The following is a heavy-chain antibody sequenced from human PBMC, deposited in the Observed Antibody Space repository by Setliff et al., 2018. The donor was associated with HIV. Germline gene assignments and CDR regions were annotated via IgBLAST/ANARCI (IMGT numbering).Heavy chain of an antibody. V-gene: IGHV3-43D*03. CDR3: AALGYSSTWNY. D-gene: IGHD6-13*01. J-gene: IGHJ4*02. CDR2: ISWDGGSS. Sequence: PGGSLRLSCAAFGFTFDDYAMHWVRQAPGKGLEWVSFISWDGGSSDYADSVKGRFTISRDNSKSSLFLQMDSLRAEDTAFYYCAALGYSSTWNYWGQGTLVTVSS. CDR1: GFTFDDYA.